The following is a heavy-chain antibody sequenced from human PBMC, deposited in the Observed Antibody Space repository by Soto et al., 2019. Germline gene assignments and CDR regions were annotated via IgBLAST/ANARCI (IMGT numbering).Heavy chain of an antibody. CDR2: IIPIFGTT. CDR3: AMIDYSSGSDY. V-gene: IGHV1-69*01. Sequence: QVQLVQSGAEVKKPGSSVKVSCKASGGTFSSYPLSWVRQAPGQGLEWMGGIIPIFGTTKYAQKFQDRVTIIADESTTTAYMELSSLRSEDTAVYYCAMIDYSSGSDYWGQGTLVTVSS. CDR1: GGTFSSYP. J-gene: IGHJ4*02. D-gene: IGHD6-19*01.